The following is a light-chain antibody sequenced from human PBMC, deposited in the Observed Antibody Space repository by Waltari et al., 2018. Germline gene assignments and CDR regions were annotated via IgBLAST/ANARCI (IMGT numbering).Light chain of an antibody. CDR3: TSFRSGASWV. CDR2: DVN. Sequence: QSALTQPASVSGSPGQSIIISCAGTNNDVGAYNYVSWFQHHPGKAPKLIIHDVNKRPSGVSSRFSPSKSDNPASLPISGLQAEDEANYYCTSFRSGASWVFGGGTTLTVL. CDR1: NNDVGAYNY. J-gene: IGLJ3*02. V-gene: IGLV2-14*03.